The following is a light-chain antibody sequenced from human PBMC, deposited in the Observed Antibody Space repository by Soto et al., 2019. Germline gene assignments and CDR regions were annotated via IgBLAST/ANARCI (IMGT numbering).Light chain of an antibody. CDR1: QSVDSW. CDR2: KAS. J-gene: IGKJ1*01. CDR3: QHYNDYSRM. V-gene: IGKV1-5*03. Sequence: DIQMTQSPSTLSASIGVRVTITCRTSQSVDSWLAWYQQKPGKAPKLLIYKASSLKTGVPSRFSSSGSGTEFTLTISSLQPDDFATYYCQHYNDYSRMFGQGTKVEIK.